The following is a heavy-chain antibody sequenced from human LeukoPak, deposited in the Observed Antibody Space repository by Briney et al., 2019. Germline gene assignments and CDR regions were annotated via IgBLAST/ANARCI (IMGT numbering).Heavy chain of an antibody. CDR1: GGSISSYY. J-gene: IGHJ6*02. CDR2: IYYSGST. D-gene: IGHD4-17*01. Sequence: SETLSLTCTVSGGSISSYYWSWLRQPPGKGLEWIGYIYYSGSTNYNPSLKSRVTISVDTSKNQFSLKLSSVTAADTAVYYCARAALRYYYGMDVWGQGTTVTVSS. V-gene: IGHV4-59*08. CDR3: ARAALRYYYGMDV.